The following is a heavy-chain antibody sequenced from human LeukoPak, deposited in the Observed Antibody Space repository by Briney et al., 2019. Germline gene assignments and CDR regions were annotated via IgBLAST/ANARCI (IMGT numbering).Heavy chain of an antibody. CDR3: ARLAVAGTDY. D-gene: IGHD6-19*01. CDR1: GFTMSHYG. Sequence: PGGSLRLSCAASGFTMSHYGVSWVRQAPGKGLEWISGIRSAVETTHYADSVKGRFIISRDNAKNSLYLQMNSLRAEDTAVYYCARLAVAGTDYWGQGTLVTVSS. J-gene: IGHJ4*02. V-gene: IGHV3-48*04. CDR2: IRSAVETT.